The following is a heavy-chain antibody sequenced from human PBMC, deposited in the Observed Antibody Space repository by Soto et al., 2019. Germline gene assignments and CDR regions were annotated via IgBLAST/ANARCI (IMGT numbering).Heavy chain of an antibody. Sequence: HVQLVQSGAEVKRPGASVKISCRTSGYTFTNYQMHWVRQAPGQGLEWMGIINSGGGGTYSAQRFQGRVTMTRQTSTSTVYMEVSSLRSEDTAIYYCARGDESGFFDYWGQGTLLTVSS. CDR2: INSGGGGT. CDR1: GYTFTNYQ. CDR3: ARGDESGFFDY. V-gene: IGHV1-46*01. D-gene: IGHD6-25*01. J-gene: IGHJ4*02.